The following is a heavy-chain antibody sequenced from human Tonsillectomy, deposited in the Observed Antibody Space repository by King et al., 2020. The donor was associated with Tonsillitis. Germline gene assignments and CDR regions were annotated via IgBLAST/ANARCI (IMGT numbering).Heavy chain of an antibody. J-gene: IGHJ4*02. CDR3: ARGNYYDFSPEDY. Sequence: VQLVESGGGIVQPGRSLRLSCAASGFAFSSYAMHWVRQAPGEGLEWVSVISYDGSNKYYADSVEGRFTISRDSSKNTLYLQMDSLRAEEPAVYYCARGNYYDFSPEDYWGQGTLVTVSS. CDR1: GFAFSSYA. V-gene: IGHV3-30*01. D-gene: IGHD3-22*01. CDR2: ISYDGSNK.